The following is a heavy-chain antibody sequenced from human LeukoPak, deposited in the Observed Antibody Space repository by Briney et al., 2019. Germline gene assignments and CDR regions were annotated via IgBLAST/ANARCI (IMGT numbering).Heavy chain of an antibody. V-gene: IGHV1-2*02. J-gene: IGHJ6*02. D-gene: IGHD2-15*01. CDR3: TRDHCNYIGCYEDYYYGMDV. CDR1: GYTFTGYY. CDR2: INPDTGAT. Sequence: ASVKVSCKASGYTFTGYYMHWVRQAPGQGLEWMGWINPDTGATDIAQKFQGRVTMTRDTSISAAYMELSRLRSEDTAVDYRTRDHCNYIGCYEDYYYGMDVWGQGTTVTVSS.